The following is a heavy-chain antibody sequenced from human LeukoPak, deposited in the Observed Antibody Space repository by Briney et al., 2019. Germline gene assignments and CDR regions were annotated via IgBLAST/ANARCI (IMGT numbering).Heavy chain of an antibody. V-gene: IGHV3-53*01. CDR2: IYGGGDT. Sequence: GGSLRLSCAASGFTVSSNYMSWVRQAPGKGLEWVTVIYGGGDTYYADSVKGRFTISRDNSKNTLYLQMNSLRAEDTAVYYCAKGANYVDTAMEDAFDIWGQGTMVTVSS. J-gene: IGHJ3*02. CDR3: AKGANYVDTAMEDAFDI. CDR1: GFTVSSNY. D-gene: IGHD5-18*01.